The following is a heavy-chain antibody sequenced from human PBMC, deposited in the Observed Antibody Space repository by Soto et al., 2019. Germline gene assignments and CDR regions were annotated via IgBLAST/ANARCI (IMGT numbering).Heavy chain of an antibody. D-gene: IGHD6-13*01. J-gene: IGHJ4*02. CDR1: GFAFSSYA. CDR3: AKERREAINTWYRSGLDH. CDR2: ISGGGDST. Sequence: GGSLRLSCAASGFAFSSYAMSWVRQAPGKGLEWVSTISGGGDSTYYADPVKGRFTISRDNSKNTLYLQMNSLRAEDTALYYCAKERREAINTWYRSGLDHWGQGTLVTVSS. V-gene: IGHV3-23*01.